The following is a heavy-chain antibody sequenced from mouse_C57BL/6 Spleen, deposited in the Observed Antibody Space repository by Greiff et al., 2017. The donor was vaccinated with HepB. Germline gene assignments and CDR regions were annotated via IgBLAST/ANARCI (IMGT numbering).Heavy chain of an antibody. Sequence: EVQLVESGAELVKPGASVKLSCTASGFNIKDYYMHWVKQRTEQGLEWIGRIDPEDGETKYDPKFQGKATITADTSSNTAYLQLSSLTSEDTAVYYCARRDYGSSFYFDYWGQGTTLTVSS. CDR3: ARRDYGSSFYFDY. CDR1: GFNIKDYY. CDR2: IDPEDGET. J-gene: IGHJ2*01. V-gene: IGHV14-2*01. D-gene: IGHD1-1*01.